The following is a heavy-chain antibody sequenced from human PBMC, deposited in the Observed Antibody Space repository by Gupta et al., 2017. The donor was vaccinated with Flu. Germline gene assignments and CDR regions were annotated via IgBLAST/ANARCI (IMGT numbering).Heavy chain of an antibody. J-gene: IGHJ4*02. CDR3: ARDRGNSYGTSSDY. D-gene: IGHD5-18*01. Sequence: SSSSMNWVRQAPGKGLEWVSSISSTGSYIKYADSVKGRFTISRDNAKKTLYLQMNSLRAEDTAVYYCARDRGNSYGTSSDYWGQGTLVTVSS. V-gene: IGHV3-21*01. CDR1: SSSS. CDR2: ISSTGSYI.